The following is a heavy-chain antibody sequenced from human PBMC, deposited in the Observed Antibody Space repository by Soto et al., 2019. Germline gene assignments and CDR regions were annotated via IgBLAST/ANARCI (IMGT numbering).Heavy chain of an antibody. Sequence: GSLRLFCSASGFTFSSYAMSWVRQAPGKGLEWVSAISGSGGSTYYADSVKGRFTISRDNSKNTLYLQMNSLRAEDTAVYYCAKDGLTMIVVVITYYFDYWGQGTLVTVSS. CDR3: AKDGLTMIVVVITYYFDY. CDR1: GFTFSSYA. J-gene: IGHJ4*02. D-gene: IGHD3-22*01. CDR2: ISGSGGST. V-gene: IGHV3-23*01.